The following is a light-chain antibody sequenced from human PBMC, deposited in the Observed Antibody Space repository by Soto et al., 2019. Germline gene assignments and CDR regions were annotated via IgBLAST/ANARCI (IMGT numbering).Light chain of an antibody. Sequence: QFALTQPPSASGSPGHSVTISCTGTSSDVGGYNYVSWYQQHPGKAPQLMIYEVSRRPSGVPDRFSGSKSGNTASLTVSGLQAEDEADYYCSSYAGSNNLLFGGGTKVTVL. CDR2: EVS. J-gene: IGLJ2*01. V-gene: IGLV2-8*01. CDR3: SSYAGSNNLL. CDR1: SSDVGGYNY.